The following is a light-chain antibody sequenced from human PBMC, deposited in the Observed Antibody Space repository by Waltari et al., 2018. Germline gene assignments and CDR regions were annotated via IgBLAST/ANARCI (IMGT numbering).Light chain of an antibody. CDR1: SSDIGAYNY. CDR2: EVN. CDR3: SSYTTSSTGV. J-gene: IGLJ3*02. Sequence: QSALTQPASVSGSPGQSITISCAGTSSDIGAYNYVSWFQQYPGKAPKLIIYEVNNRPSGVSDRFSGSKSGKTASLTISGLQAEDEAAYYCSSYTTSSTGVFGGGTRLTVL. V-gene: IGLV2-14*01.